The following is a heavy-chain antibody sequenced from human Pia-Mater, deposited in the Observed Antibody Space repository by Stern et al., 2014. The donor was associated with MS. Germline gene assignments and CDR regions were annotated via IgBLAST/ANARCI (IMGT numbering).Heavy chain of an antibody. CDR1: GSTFTSYG. D-gene: IGHD6-13*01. V-gene: IGHV1-18*01. CDR3: ARSSSWYFDF. Sequence: VQLVQSGNEVKKPGASVKVSCTASGSTFTSYGISWVRQAPGQGLEWMGWITTHNGNTGYAQKVQDRVTWTTDTATNTAYMELRSLRSDDTAVYYCARSSSWYFDFWGQGTRVTVSS. J-gene: IGHJ4*02. CDR2: ITTHNGNT.